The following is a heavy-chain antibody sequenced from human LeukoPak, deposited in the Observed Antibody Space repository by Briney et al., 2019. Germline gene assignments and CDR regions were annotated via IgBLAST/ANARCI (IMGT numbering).Heavy chain of an antibody. Sequence: GGSLRLSCAASGFTFSSYWMSWVRQAPGKGLEWVANIKQDGSEKYYVDSVKGRFTISRDNAKNSLYLQMNSLRAEDTAVYYCARNRDYYDSRGYYMNYWGQGTLVTVSS. J-gene: IGHJ4*02. CDR2: IKQDGSEK. CDR3: ARNRDYYDSRGYYMNY. D-gene: IGHD3-22*01. CDR1: GFTFSSYW. V-gene: IGHV3-7*01.